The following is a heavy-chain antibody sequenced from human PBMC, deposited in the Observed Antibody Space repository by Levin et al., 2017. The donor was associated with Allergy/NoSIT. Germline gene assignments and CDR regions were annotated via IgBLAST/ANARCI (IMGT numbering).Heavy chain of an antibody. D-gene: IGHD3-16*01. CDR3: AKKIGTRRSLGPFDY. Sequence: GGSLRLSCAASGFTFSSYGMHWVRQAPGKGLEWVAVISYDGSNKYYADSVKGRFTISRDNSKNTLYLQMNSLRAEDTAVYYCAKKIGTRRSLGPFDYWGQGTLVTVSS. J-gene: IGHJ4*02. V-gene: IGHV3-30*18. CDR1: GFTFSSYG. CDR2: ISYDGSNK.